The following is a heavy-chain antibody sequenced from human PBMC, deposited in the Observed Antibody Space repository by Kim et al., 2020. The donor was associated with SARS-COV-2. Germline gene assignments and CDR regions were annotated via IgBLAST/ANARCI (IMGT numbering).Heavy chain of an antibody. Sequence: EWVSTIKASGGGASFADSVKGRFTVSRDNSKNMLFMQMNSLSAEDTAVYFCVKWKNDFWSGYYSDAFDVWGQGTKVTVSS. CDR2: IKASGGGA. J-gene: IGHJ3*01. V-gene: IGHV3-23*01. CDR3: VKWKNDFWSGYYSDAFDV. D-gene: IGHD3-3*01.